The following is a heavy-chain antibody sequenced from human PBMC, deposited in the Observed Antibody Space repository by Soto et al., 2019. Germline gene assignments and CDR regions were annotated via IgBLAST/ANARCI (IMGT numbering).Heavy chain of an antibody. J-gene: IGHJ5*02. V-gene: IGHV1-2*04. CDR2: INPNSGGT. Sequence: ASVKVCCKASGDTFTGYYMHWVRQAPGQGLEWMGWINPNSGGTNYAQKFQGWVTMTRDTSISTAYMELSRLRSDDTAVYYCARDRAGNNWFDPWGQGTLVTVSS. D-gene: IGHD3-10*01. CDR3: ARDRAGNNWFDP. CDR1: GDTFTGYY.